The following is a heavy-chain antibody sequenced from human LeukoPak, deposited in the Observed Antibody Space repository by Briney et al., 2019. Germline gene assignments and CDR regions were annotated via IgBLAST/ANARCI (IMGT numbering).Heavy chain of an antibody. CDR1: GYTFTSYG. Sequence: ASVKVSCKASGYTFTSYGISWVRQAPGQGLGRMGWISAYNGNTNYAQKLQGRVTMTTDTSTSTAYMELRSLRSDDTAVYYCARDYGRDSNYWFDPWGQGTLVTVSS. D-gene: IGHD4-11*01. CDR3: ARDYGRDSNYWFDP. CDR2: ISAYNGNT. J-gene: IGHJ5*02. V-gene: IGHV1-18*01.